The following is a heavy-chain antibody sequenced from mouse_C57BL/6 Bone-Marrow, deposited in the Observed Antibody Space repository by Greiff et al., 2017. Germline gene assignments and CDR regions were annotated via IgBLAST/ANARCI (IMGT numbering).Heavy chain of an antibody. CDR2: INPSNGGT. J-gene: IGHJ2*01. CDR3: ARVLIYYDYDGSFDY. Sequence: QVQLQQPGTELVKPGASVKLSCKASGYTFTSYWMHWVKQRPGQGLEWIGNINPSNGGTNYNEKFKSKATRTVDKSSSTAYMQLSSLTSEDSAVYYCARVLIYYDYDGSFDYWGQGTTLTVSS. V-gene: IGHV1-53*01. CDR1: GYTFTSYW. D-gene: IGHD2-4*01.